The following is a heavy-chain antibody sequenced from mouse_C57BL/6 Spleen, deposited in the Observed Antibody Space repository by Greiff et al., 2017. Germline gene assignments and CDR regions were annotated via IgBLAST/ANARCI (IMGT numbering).Heavy chain of an antibody. D-gene: IGHD1-1*01. J-gene: IGHJ2*01. CDR1: GYTFTDYN. CDR2: INPNNGGT. Sequence: VQLQQSGPELVKPGASVKIPCKASGYTFTDYNMDWVKQSHGKSLEWIGDINPNNGGTIYNQKFKGKATLTVDKSSSTAYMELRSLTSEDTAVYDCARSITTVVASFDYWGQGTTLTVSS. V-gene: IGHV1-18*01. CDR3: ARSITTVVASFDY.